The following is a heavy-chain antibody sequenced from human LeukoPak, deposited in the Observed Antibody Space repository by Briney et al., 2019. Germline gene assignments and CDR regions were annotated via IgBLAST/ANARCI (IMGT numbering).Heavy chain of an antibody. D-gene: IGHD3-10*01. CDR1: GFTFTRNC. CDR3: ARDFHVWFGELFGWFDP. V-gene: IGHV3-11*01. Sequence: GGSLRLSCTASGFTFTRNCMHWIRQAPGKGLEWVSYISSSGSTIYYADSVKGRFTISRDNAKNSLYLQMNSLRAEDTAVYYCARDFHVWFGELFGWFDPWGQGTLVTVSS. CDR2: ISSSGSTI. J-gene: IGHJ5*02.